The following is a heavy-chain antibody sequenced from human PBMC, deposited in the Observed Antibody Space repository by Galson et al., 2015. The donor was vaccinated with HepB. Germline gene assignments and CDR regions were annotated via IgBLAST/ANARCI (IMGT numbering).Heavy chain of an antibody. CDR1: GFTSSSYG. J-gene: IGHJ4*02. CDR3: ARDCGGDCYAFDY. Sequence: SLRLSCAASGFTSSSYGMHWVRQAPGKGLEWVAVIWYDGSNKYYADSVKGRFTISRDNSKNTLYLQTNSLRAEDTAVYYCARDCGGDCYAFDYWGQGTLVTVSS. V-gene: IGHV3-33*08. CDR2: IWYDGSNK. D-gene: IGHD2-21*02.